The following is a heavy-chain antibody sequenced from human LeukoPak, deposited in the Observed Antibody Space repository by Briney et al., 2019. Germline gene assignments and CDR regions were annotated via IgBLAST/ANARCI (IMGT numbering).Heavy chain of an antibody. D-gene: IGHD3-3*01. CDR1: GGSISSGNYF. J-gene: IGHJ4*02. CDR3: ARSPLEYDFWSGRHYYFDY. V-gene: IGHV4-61*02. CDR2: IYTSGST. Sequence: SETLSLTCTVSGGSISSGNYFWSWIRQPAGKGLEWIGRIYTSGSTNYNPSLKSRVTISVDTSKNQFSLKLSSVTAADTAVYYCARSPLEYDFWSGRHYYFDYWGQGTPVTVSS.